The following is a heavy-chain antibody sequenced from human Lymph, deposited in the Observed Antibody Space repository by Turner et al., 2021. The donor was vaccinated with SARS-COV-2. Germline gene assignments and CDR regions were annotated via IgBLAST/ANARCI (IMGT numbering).Heavy chain of an antibody. CDR2: IYRGGST. J-gene: IGHJ6*02. CDR3: ARDLVVYGMDV. V-gene: IGHV3-53*02. D-gene: IGHD3-10*01. Sequence: EVQLVETGGGLIQPGGSLRLSCSASGLTVSSNYMTWVRQAPGKGLEWVSGIYRGGSTFYADSVKGRFTISRDNSKNTLYLQMNSLRAEDTAVYYCARDLVVYGMDVWGQGTTVTVSS. CDR1: GLTVSSNY.